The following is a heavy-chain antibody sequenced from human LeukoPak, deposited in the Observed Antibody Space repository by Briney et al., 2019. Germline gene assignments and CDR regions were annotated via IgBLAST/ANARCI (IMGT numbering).Heavy chain of an antibody. J-gene: IGHJ4*02. D-gene: IGHD3-10*01. CDR3: ASGTLDY. Sequence: GGSLRLSCTGSGFIFSRYEMNWVRQAPGKGLEWVSYISSSGNTIYYADSVKGRFTISRDNSKNTLYLQMNSLRAEDTAVYYCASGTLDYWGQGTLVTVSS. CDR1: GFIFSRYE. V-gene: IGHV3-48*03. CDR2: ISSSGNTI.